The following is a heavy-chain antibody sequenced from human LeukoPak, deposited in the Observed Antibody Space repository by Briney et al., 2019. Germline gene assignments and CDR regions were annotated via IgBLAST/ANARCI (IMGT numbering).Heavy chain of an antibody. CDR3: AKHRNFGELSPFDS. V-gene: IGHV3-23*01. CDR2: FSGSGGTT. D-gene: IGHD3-10*01. Sequence: PGGSLRLSCAASGFTFSSYSMGWVCQAPGKGLEWGSTFSGSGGTTYYADSVKGRFTVSRDNSKNTLYLQMNSLRTEDTAIYYCAKHRNFGELSPFDSWGQGTLVTVSS. J-gene: IGHJ4*02. CDR1: GFTFSSYS.